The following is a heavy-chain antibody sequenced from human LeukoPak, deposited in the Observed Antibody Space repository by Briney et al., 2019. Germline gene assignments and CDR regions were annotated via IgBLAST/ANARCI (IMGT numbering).Heavy chain of an antibody. Sequence: PGGSLRLSCAVSGFTFSDYYMSWIRQAPGKGLEWVSYISGSGGSTFYADSVKGRFTISRDNSKNTLYLRMNSLRAEDTAVYYCAKTYYDFWSDYSIIPGPFDYWGQGTLVTVSS. V-gene: IGHV3-23*01. CDR2: ISGSGGST. J-gene: IGHJ4*02. CDR1: GFTFSDYY. D-gene: IGHD3-3*01. CDR3: AKTYYDFWSDYSIIPGPFDY.